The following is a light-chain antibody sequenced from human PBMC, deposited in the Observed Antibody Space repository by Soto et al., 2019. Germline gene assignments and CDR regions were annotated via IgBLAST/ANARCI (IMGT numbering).Light chain of an antibody. J-gene: IGKJ1*01. CDR1: QRIDRW. V-gene: IGKV1D-16*01. CDR3: QQYGSSRTWT. Sequence: DIQMTQSPSSLSASVGDRVTITCRASQRIDRWLAWYQQKPGKAPKVLIYAASSLRSGVPSRFSGSGSGTDFTLTISRLEPEDFAVYYCQQYGSSRTWTFGQGTKVEIK. CDR2: AAS.